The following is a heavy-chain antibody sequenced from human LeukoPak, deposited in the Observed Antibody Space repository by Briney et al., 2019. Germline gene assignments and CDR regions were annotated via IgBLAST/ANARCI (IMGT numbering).Heavy chain of an antibody. Sequence: PSETLSLTCAVYGGSFSGYYWSWIRQPPGKGLEWIGEFNHSGSTNYNPSLKSRVIISVDTSKNQFSLKMGSVTAADTAVYYCATYYSDSSAYVHYLDSWGQGTLVTVSS. CDR1: GGSFSGYY. CDR3: ATYYSDSSAYVHYLDS. J-gene: IGHJ4*02. CDR2: FNHSGST. V-gene: IGHV4-34*01. D-gene: IGHD3-22*01.